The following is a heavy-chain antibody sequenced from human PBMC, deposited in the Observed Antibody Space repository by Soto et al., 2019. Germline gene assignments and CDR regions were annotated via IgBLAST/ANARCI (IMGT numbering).Heavy chain of an antibody. CDR3: ARAGTGWYWFDP. D-gene: IGHD6-19*01. CDR2: INYDGSTT. V-gene: IGHV3-74*01. J-gene: IGHJ5*02. Sequence: EVQLVESGGGLVQPGGSLRLSCAASGFTFSSYWMHWVRQAPGKGLVWVSRINYDGSTTSYAESVKGRFTISRDNARNTLYLQMNSLRAEDTAVYYCARAGTGWYWFDPWGQGTLVTVSS. CDR1: GFTFSSYW.